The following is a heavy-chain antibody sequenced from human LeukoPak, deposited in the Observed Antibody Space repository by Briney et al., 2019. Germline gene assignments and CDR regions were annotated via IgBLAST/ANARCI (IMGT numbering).Heavy chain of an antibody. D-gene: IGHD3-16*01. J-gene: IGHJ6*02. CDR1: GFTFSSYV. CDR3: ARNQQLGGHSYYYYGMDV. CDR2: ISGSGGST. Sequence: GGSLRLSCAASGFTFSSYVMSWVRQAPGKGMEWVSTISGSGGSTYYADSVKGRFTISRDNSKNTLHLQMNSLRADDTAIYYCARNQQLGGHSYYYYGMDVWGQGTTVTVSS. V-gene: IGHV3-23*01.